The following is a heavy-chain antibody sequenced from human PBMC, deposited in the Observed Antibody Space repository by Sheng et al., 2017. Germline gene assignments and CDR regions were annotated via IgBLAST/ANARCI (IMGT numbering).Heavy chain of an antibody. CDR1: GFTFSDYE. D-gene: IGHD5-12*01. V-gene: IGHV3-48*03. CDR2: ISDSGRTR. CDR3: ARDPERYSGSDLGIDY. Sequence: PGGSLRLSCVASGFTFSDYEMNWVRQAPGKGLEWVSYISDSGRTRHYRDSVKGRFTISRDNTKNSLYLQMSSLRVEDTAVYYCARDPERYSGSDLGIDYWGQGTLVIVSS. J-gene: IGHJ4*02.